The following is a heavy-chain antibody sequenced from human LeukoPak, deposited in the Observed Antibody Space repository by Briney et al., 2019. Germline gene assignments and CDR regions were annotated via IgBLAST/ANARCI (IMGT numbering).Heavy chain of an antibody. Sequence: GGSLRLSCTASGFIFGDYAMSWVRQAPGKGLEWVSAISGSGGSTYYADSVKGRFTISRDNSKNTLYLQMNSLRAEDTAVYYCAKDRVGFWTYYFDYWGQGTLVTVSS. CDR3: AKDRVGFWTYYFDY. D-gene: IGHD1-1*01. J-gene: IGHJ4*02. V-gene: IGHV3-23*01. CDR1: GFIFGDYA. CDR2: ISGSGGST.